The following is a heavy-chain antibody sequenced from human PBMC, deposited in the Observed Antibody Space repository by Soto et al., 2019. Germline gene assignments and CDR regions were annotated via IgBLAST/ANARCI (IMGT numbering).Heavy chain of an antibody. CDR2: VFYTGFT. CDR1: GGSISGSYYY. V-gene: IGHV4-39*01. CDR3: ASSQKGYNWNYFDH. D-gene: IGHD1-20*01. J-gene: IGHJ4*02. Sequence: SETLCLTCAVAGGSISGSYYYWGRHSQSPGRGPEWIGSVFYTGFTSYNPSLASRVSVSVDTSKNQFSLKVSAVTAADTAVYYCASSQKGYNWNYFDHWGQGALVTVSS.